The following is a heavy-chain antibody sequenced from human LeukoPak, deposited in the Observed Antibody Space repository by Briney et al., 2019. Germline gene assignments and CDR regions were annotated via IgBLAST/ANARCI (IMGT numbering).Heavy chain of an antibody. CDR3: AKGPDYTIAVADY. J-gene: IGHJ4*02. D-gene: IGHD6-19*01. CDR1: GGSISSSSSYY. CDR2: IYNSGIT. V-gene: IGHV4-39*07. Sequence: SETLSLTCTVSGGSISSSSSYYWGWIRQPPGKGLEWIGSIYNSGITYYNPSLKSRVTTSLDTSKNQFSLKLSSVTAADTAVYYCAKGPDYTIAVADYWGQGTLVTVSS.